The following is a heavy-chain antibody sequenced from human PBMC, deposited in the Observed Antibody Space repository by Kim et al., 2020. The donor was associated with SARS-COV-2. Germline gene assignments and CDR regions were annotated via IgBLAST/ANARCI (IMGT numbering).Heavy chain of an antibody. J-gene: IGHJ4*02. V-gene: IGHV3-9*01. Sequence: SVKGRFTISRDNAKNSLYLQMNSLRAEDTALYYCAKALAYGSGSYTNFDYWGQGTLVTVYS. D-gene: IGHD3-10*01. CDR3: AKALAYGSGSYTNFDY.